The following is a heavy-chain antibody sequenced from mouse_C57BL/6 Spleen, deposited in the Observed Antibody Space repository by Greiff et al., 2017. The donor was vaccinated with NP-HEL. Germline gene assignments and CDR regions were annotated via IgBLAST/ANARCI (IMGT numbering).Heavy chain of an antibody. D-gene: IGHD3-1*01. V-gene: IGHV14-4*01. CDR2: IDPENGDT. Sequence: EVQLQQSGAELVRPGASVKLSCTASGFNIKDDYMHWVKQRPEQGLEWIGWIDPENGDTEYASKFQGKATITADTSSNTAYLQLSSLTSEDTAVYYCTTARGPWWGQGTLVTVSA. CDR3: TTARGPW. J-gene: IGHJ3*02. CDR1: GFNIKDDY.